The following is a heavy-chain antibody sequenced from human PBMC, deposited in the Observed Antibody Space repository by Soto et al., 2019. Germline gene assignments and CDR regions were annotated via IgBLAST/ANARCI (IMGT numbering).Heavy chain of an antibody. J-gene: IGHJ3*02. D-gene: IGHD5-18*01. CDR1: GGTFSSYA. V-gene: IGHV1-69*01. CDR3: ARDLVDTAMVISDAFDI. CDR2: IIPIFGTA. Sequence: QVQLVQSGAEVKKPGSSVKVSCKASGGTFSSYAISWVRQAPGQGLEWMGGIIPIFGTANYAQKLQGRVTITADESTSTAHMELISLRSEDTAVYYCARDLVDTAMVISDAFDIWGQGTMVTVSS.